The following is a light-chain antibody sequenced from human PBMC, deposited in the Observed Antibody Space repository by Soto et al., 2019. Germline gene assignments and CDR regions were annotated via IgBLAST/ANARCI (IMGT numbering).Light chain of an antibody. CDR2: SAS. CDR3: QQRSNWPLT. Sequence: EIVLTQSPGTLSLSPGERATLSCRASQSVSSTYLAWYQHKPGQAPRLLIYSASVRAAGVPARFSGSGSGTDFTLTISSLEPGDFALYYCQQRSNWPLTFGGGTKVDIK. J-gene: IGKJ4*01. CDR1: QSVSSTY. V-gene: IGKV3-11*01.